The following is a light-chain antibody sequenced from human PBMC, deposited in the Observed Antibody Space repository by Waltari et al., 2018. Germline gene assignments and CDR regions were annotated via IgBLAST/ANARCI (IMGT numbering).Light chain of an antibody. CDR3: MQVTHWPRT. Sequence: DVVMTQSPLSLPVTLGQPAPISCHSTRNLVHSDGNTYLHWFQQRPGHSPRRLIYKVSNRCSGVPERFSGSGSGTEFTLKISRVEAEDVWVYFCMQVTHWPRTFGGGTTVEFK. J-gene: IGKJ4*01. V-gene: IGKV2-30*02. CDR2: KVS. CDR1: RNLVHSDGNTY.